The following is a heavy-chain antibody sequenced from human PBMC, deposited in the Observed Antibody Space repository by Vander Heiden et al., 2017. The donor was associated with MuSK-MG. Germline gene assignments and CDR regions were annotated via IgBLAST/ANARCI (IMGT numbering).Heavy chain of an antibody. V-gene: IGHV4-4*02. J-gene: IGHJ3*02. CDR2: ISHRGTA. CDR3: ARDITLNTFGSAFDI. Sequence: QVQLQESGPGLVDPSGTLSLTCEGSGGSVSSGHWWSWVRQAPGKGLEWIGEISHRGTASYNPSLRSRATMSVDTSKNQFSLKLNSVTAADAAIYFCARDITLNTFGSAFDIWGQGTVVTVSS. D-gene: IGHD3-16*01. CDR1: GGSVSSGHW.